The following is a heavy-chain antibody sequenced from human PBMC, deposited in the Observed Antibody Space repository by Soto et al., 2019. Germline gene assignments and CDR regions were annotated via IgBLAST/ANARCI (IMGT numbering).Heavy chain of an antibody. Sequence: GGSLRLSCADSGFTFSSDWMSWVRQAPGKGLEWVATIKGDGSEKDYVGSVKGRFTISRDNAKNALYLQMNSLRAEDTAVYFCARGSQWGQGTLVTVSS. J-gene: IGHJ4*02. CDR3: ARGSQ. V-gene: IGHV3-7*01. CDR1: GFTFSSDW. CDR2: IKGDGSEK.